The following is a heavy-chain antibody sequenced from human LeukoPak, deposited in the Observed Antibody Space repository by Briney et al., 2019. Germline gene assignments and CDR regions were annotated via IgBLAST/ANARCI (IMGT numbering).Heavy chain of an antibody. Sequence: PGGSLRLSCAGSGFTFRNYDMHWVRQPTGKGLEWVSGIGSAGNTDYAGSVKGRFTISRQNAKNSLYLQMNNLRVGDTAVYYCARATEGWDVWGQGTTVTVSS. D-gene: IGHD2-21*02. CDR1: GFTFRNYD. CDR2: IGSAGNT. CDR3: ARATEGWDV. J-gene: IGHJ6*02. V-gene: IGHV3-13*04.